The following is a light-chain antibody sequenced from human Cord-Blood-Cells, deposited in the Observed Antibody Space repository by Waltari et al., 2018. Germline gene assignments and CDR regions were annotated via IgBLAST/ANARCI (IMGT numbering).Light chain of an antibody. CDR1: SSDVGSYTL. V-gene: IGLV2-23*02. Sequence: QSALTQPASVSGSPGQSITISCTGTSSDVGSYTLVSWYQQHPGKAPKLMIYEVSKRPSGVSNRLSGSKSGNTASLTISGLQAEDEADYYCCSYAGSSTYVFGTGTKVTVL. J-gene: IGLJ1*01. CDR3: CSYAGSSTYV. CDR2: EVS.